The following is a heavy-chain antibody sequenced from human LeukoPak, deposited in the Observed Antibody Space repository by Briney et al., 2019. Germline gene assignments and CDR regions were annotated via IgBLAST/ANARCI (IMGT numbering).Heavy chain of an antibody. D-gene: IGHD6-19*01. J-gene: IGHJ4*02. V-gene: IGHV4-34*01. CDR1: GGSLSGYY. CDR3: ARGLWIAVAGTSIDY. CDR2: INHSGST. Sequence: SETLSLTCAVYGGSLSGYYWSWIRQPPGKGLEWIGEINHSGSTNYNPSLKSRVTISVDTSKNQLSLKLSPVTAADTAVYYCARGLWIAVAGTSIDYWGQGTLVTVSS.